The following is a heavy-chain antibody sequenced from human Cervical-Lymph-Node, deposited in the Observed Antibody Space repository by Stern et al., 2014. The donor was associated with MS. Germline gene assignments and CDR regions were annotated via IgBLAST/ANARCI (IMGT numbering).Heavy chain of an antibody. V-gene: IGHV3-7*01. D-gene: IGHD6-19*01. J-gene: IGHJ4*02. Sequence: EMQLVESGGGLVQPGGSLGLSCAASGFTFSNYWMNWVRQAPGKGLEWVASVKQDGSEKYYVDSVKGRFTISRDNAKNSLYLQMNSLRVEDTAVYYCARGAAVGFWGQGTLVTVSS. CDR1: GFTFSNYW. CDR3: ARGAAVGF. CDR2: VKQDGSEK.